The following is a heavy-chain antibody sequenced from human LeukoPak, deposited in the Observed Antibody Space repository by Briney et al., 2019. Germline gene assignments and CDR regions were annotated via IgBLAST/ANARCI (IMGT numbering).Heavy chain of an antibody. CDR2: IYHNGNT. CDR1: GSSINSVYS. Sequence: SETLSLTCTVFGSSINSVYSWGWIRPPPGKDLEGIGSIYHNGNTYYNSSLKSRVTISVRTSENQFSLKLSSVTAADTAVYYCASYKTYYDSSGHPLDYWGQGTLVTVSS. J-gene: IGHJ4*02. V-gene: IGHV4-38-2*02. CDR3: ASYKTYYDSSGHPLDY. D-gene: IGHD3-22*01.